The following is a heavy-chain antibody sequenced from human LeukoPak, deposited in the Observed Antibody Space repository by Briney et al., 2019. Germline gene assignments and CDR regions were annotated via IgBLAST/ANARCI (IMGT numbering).Heavy chain of an antibody. J-gene: IGHJ5*02. CDR1: GGTFSSYA. CDR2: IIPIFGTA. Sequence: GASVKVSCKASGGTFSSYAISWVRQAPGQGLEWMGGIIPIFGTANYAQKFQGRVTITTDESTSTAYMELSSLRSEDTAVYYCARVKPDECHYCTNGVCYYTGFDPWGQGTLVTVSS. CDR3: ARVKPDECHYCTNGVCYYTGFDP. D-gene: IGHD2-8*01. V-gene: IGHV1-69*05.